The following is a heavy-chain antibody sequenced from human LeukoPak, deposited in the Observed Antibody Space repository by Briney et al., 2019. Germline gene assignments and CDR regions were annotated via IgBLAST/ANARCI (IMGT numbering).Heavy chain of an antibody. CDR1: GFTFSSYA. V-gene: IGHV3-23*01. Sequence: PGGSLRLSCAASGFTFSSYAMSWVRQAPGTGLEWVSAISGSGGSTYYADSVKGRFTISRDNSKNTLYLQMNSLRAEDTAVYYCAKDLKEGRYYFDYWGQGTLVTVSS. J-gene: IGHJ4*02. CDR2: ISGSGGST. CDR3: AKDLKEGRYYFDY.